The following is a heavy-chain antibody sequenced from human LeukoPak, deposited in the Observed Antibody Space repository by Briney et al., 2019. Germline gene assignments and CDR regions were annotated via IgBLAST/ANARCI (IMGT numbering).Heavy chain of an antibody. Sequence: SETLSLTRTVSGDSISIYYWTWIRQPPGKGLEWIGYIDHTGSTNYNPSLNSRVTISRDTSKNDFSLRLTSVTATDTAVYYCATQVIVGASMGVDHWGQGTLVTVSS. CDR1: GDSISIYY. D-gene: IGHD1-26*01. CDR2: IDHTGST. CDR3: ATQVIVGASMGVDH. J-gene: IGHJ4*02. V-gene: IGHV4-59*01.